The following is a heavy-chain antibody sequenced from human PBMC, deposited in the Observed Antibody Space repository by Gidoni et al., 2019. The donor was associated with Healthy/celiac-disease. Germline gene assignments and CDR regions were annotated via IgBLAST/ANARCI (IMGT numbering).Heavy chain of an antibody. CDR2: ISYDGSNK. CDR3: ARDRCGGDCYSCDY. V-gene: IGHV3-30-3*01. J-gene: IGHJ4*02. D-gene: IGHD2-21*02. CDR1: GFTFSSYA. Sequence: QVQLVESGGGVVQPGRSLRLSCAASGFTFSSYAMHWVRQAPGKGLEWVAVISYDGSNKYYADSVKGRFTISRDNSKNTLYLQMNSLRAEDTAVYYCARDRCGGDCYSCDYWGQGTLVTVSS.